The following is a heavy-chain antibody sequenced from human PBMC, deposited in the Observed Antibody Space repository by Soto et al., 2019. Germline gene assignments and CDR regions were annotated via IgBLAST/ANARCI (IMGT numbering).Heavy chain of an antibody. V-gene: IGHV3-7*01. CDR1: GFTFSNYW. CDR2: IKQDGSEK. Sequence: EAQLVESGGGLVQPGGSLRLSCEASGFTFSNYWMTWVRQASGRGLEWVANIKQDGSEKNYVDSVKGRFSISRDNAKNSLYLQMNSLRVEDTAVYYCANSYSHKWYGDGVDVWGLGAAVTVSS. D-gene: IGHD4-17*01. CDR3: ANSYSHKWYGDGVDV. J-gene: IGHJ6*02.